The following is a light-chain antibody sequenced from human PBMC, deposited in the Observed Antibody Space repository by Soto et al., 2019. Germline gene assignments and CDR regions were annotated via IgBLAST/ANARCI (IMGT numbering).Light chain of an antibody. CDR3: QQYNNWPRT. CDR2: SAS. J-gene: IGKJ1*01. CDR1: QSVYSN. Sequence: EIVMTQSPATLSVSPGERATLSCRASQSVYSNLAWYQQKPGQAPRLLIYSASTRATGVPARFSGSGSGTEFTVTISSLQSEDFAVYYCQQYNNWPRTFGQGT. V-gene: IGKV3-15*01.